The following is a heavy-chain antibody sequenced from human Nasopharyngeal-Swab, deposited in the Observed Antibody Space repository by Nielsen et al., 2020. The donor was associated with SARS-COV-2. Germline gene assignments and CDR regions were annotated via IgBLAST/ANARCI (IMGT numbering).Heavy chain of an antibody. CDR1: GDSIDSGSYY. V-gene: IGHV4-61*01. Sequence: SETLSLTCTVSGDSIDSGSYYWTWIRQSPGKGLEWIGYISYSGSTNYNPSLKSRVTMSIDTSKNQFSLNLSSVTAADTAVYYCARGRFSSSRYCFDPWGQGTLVTVSS. CDR3: ARGRFSSSRYCFDP. CDR2: ISYSGST. D-gene: IGHD6-13*01. J-gene: IGHJ5*02.